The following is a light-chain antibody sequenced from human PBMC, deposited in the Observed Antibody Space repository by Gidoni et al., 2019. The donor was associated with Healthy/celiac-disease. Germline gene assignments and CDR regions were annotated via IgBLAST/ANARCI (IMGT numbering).Light chain of an antibody. V-gene: IGLV4-69*01. CDR3: QTWGTGGV. J-gene: IGLJ3*02. Sequence: QLVLTQSPSASASLGASVKLTCTLTSGHSSYAIAWHQQQPEKGPRYLMKLNSAGSHSKGDGIPDRFSGSSSGAERYLTIASRQSEDEGDYDCQTWGTGGVFGGGTKLTVL. CDR2: LNSAGSH. CDR1: SGHSSYA.